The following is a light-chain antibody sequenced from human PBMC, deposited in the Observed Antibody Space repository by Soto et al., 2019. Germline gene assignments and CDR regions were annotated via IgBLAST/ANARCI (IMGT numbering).Light chain of an antibody. J-gene: IGKJ5*01. CDR1: QSVSSSY. Sequence: IVLSQSPGTQSSSPGDRATLSCRASQSVSSSYLAWYQQKPGQAPRLLIYGTSSRATGIPDRFSGSGSGTDFTLTISRLEPEDFAVYYCQQYGNSPITFGQGTRLDIK. CDR2: GTS. V-gene: IGKV3-20*01. CDR3: QQYGNSPIT.